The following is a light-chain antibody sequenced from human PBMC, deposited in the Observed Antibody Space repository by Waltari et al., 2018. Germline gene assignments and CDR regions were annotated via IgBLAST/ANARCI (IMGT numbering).Light chain of an antibody. CDR2: SAS. Sequence: DIQMTQSPSSLSASVGDSVSITCRASQSISTNLSWYQQKPGEAPKLLIFSASSLQSGVPSRCTGTRTATDFALTLSSLQPEDSATYYCQQSYNYHPYTFGQGTKLEIK. CDR3: QQSYNYHPYT. CDR1: QSISTN. V-gene: IGKV1-39*01. J-gene: IGKJ2*01.